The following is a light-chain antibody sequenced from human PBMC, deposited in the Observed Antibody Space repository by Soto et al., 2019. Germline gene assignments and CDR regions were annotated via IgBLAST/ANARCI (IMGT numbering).Light chain of an antibody. CDR1: QSVSSN. CDR3: QQRSNWPPGIT. V-gene: IGKV3-11*01. Sequence: EIVMTHSPATLSVSPCERATLSCSASQSVSSNLAWYQQNPGQAPRLLIYDASNRATGIPARFSGSGSGTDFTLTISSLEPEDFAVYYCQQRSNWPPGITFGQGTKVDTK. CDR2: DAS. J-gene: IGKJ1*01.